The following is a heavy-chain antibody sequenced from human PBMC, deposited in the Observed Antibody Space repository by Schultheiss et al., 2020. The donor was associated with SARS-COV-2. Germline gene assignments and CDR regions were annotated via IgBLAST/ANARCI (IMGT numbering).Heavy chain of an antibody. CDR3: AKRLVSPNNYYMDV. D-gene: IGHD4-23*01. J-gene: IGHJ6*03. CDR1: GFTVSSNY. Sequence: GGSLRLSCAASGFTVSSNYMSWVRQAPGKGLEWVSAISGSGGSTYYADSVKGRFTISRDNSKNTLYLQMNSLRAEDTAVYYCAKRLVSPNNYYMDVWGKGTTVTVSS. V-gene: IGHV3-23*01. CDR2: ISGSGGST.